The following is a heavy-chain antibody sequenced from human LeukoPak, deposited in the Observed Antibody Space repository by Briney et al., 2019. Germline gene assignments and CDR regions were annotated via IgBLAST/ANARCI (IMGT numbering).Heavy chain of an antibody. Sequence: PGGSLRLSCAASGFTFSSYAMSWVRQAPGKGLEWVSAISGSGGSTYYADSVKGRFTISRDNSKNTLYLQMNSLRAEDTAVYYCANSAMVRGVIGTASNVKWFGPWGQGTLVTVSS. CDR1: GFTFSSYA. CDR3: ANSAMVRGVIGTASNVKWFGP. CDR2: ISGSGGST. V-gene: IGHV3-23*01. D-gene: IGHD3-10*01. J-gene: IGHJ5*02.